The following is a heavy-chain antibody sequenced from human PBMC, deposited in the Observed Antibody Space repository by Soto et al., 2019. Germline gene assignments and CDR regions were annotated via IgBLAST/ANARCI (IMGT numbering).Heavy chain of an antibody. CDR3: ARDRMHYYDSSGYPWTFDY. CDR2: IIPIFGTA. J-gene: IGHJ4*02. D-gene: IGHD3-22*01. CDR1: GGTFSSYA. V-gene: IGHV1-69*13. Sequence: AASVKVSCKASGGTFSSYAISWVRQAPGQGLEWMGGIIPIFGTANYAQKFQGRVTITADESTSTAYMELSSLRSEDTAVYYCARDRMHYYDSSGYPWTFDYWGQGTLVTVSS.